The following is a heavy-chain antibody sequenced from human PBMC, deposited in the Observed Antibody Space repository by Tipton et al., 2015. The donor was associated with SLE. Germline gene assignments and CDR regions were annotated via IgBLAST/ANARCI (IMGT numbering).Heavy chain of an antibody. Sequence: SLRLSCAASGFTFRDYYMAWIRQAPGKGLQWVSYISISGSYSNFPDSVKGRFTVSRDNAKDSLYLQRNSLTVEDTAVYYCARGWDIVVKPAEHYYYAMDVWGKGTTVTVSS. V-gene: IGHV3-11*06. CDR3: ARGWDIVVKPAEHYYYAMDV. CDR1: GFTFRDYY. J-gene: IGHJ6*04. CDR2: ISISGSYS. D-gene: IGHD2-2*01.